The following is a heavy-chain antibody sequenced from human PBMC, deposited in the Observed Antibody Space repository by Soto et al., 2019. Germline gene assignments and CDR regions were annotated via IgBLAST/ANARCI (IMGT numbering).Heavy chain of an antibody. Sequence: GASVKVSCKASGGTFSSYAISWVRQAPGQGLEWMGGIIPIFGTANYAQKFQGRVTITADESTSTAYMELSSLRSEDTAVYYCARFRWIFGVVRSVPSYYYYGMDVWGQGTTVTVSS. CDR2: IIPIFGTA. CDR1: GGTFSSYA. J-gene: IGHJ6*02. CDR3: ARFRWIFGVVRSVPSYYYYGMDV. V-gene: IGHV1-69*13. D-gene: IGHD3-3*01.